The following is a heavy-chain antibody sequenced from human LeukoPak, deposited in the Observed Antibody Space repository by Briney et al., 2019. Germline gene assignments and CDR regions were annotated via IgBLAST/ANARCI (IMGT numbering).Heavy chain of an antibody. Sequence: SETLSLTCTVSGGSISSYYWSWIRQPPGKGLEWIGYIYYSGSTNYNPSLKSRVTISVDTSKNQFSLKLSSVTAADTAVYYCARGAPYSSYYYYYGMDVWGQGTTVTVSS. CDR2: IYYSGST. V-gene: IGHV4-59*01. D-gene: IGHD2-15*01. CDR1: GGSISSYY. J-gene: IGHJ6*02. CDR3: ARGAPYSSYYYYYGMDV.